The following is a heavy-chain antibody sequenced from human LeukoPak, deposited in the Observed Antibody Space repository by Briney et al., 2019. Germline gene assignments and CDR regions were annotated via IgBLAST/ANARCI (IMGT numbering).Heavy chain of an antibody. CDR3: AKDEGSGYYYPYFDY. CDR2: ISYDGSNN. CDR1: GCTFSSYG. V-gene: IGHV3-30*18. Sequence: PGGSLRLSWAASGCTFSSYGMHWVRQPPGKGPEWVAGISYDGSNNYYADTVKGRFTISRDNSQNTLYLQMTSVRAEDTAVYYCAKDEGSGYYYPYFDYWGQGTLVTVSS. D-gene: IGHD3-22*01. J-gene: IGHJ4*02.